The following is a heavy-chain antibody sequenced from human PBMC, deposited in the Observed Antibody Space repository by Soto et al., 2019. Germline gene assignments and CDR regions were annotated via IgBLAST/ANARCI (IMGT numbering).Heavy chain of an antibody. J-gene: IGHJ4*02. D-gene: IGHD2-8*02. V-gene: IGHV4-39*02. CDR3: ARDKITGLFDY. CDR1: XGSXXSXSYY. CDR2: IYYSGST. Sequence: LXLTCTVSXGSXXSXSYYWGWIRQPPGKGLEWIGSIYYSGSTYYNPSLKSRVTISVDTSKNQFSLKLSSVTAADTAVYYCARDKITGLFDYWGQGTLVTVSS.